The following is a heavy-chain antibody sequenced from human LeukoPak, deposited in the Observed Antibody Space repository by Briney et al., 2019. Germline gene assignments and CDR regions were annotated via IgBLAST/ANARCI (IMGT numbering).Heavy chain of an antibody. CDR3: ARDTANYDFWSGDAFDI. CDR1: GGSISSYY. J-gene: IGHJ3*02. D-gene: IGHD3-3*01. Sequence: SETLSLTCTVSGGSISSYYWSWIRQPPGKGLEWIGYIYYSGSTNYNPSLKSRVTISVNTSKNQFSLKLSSVTAADTAVYYCARDTANYDFWSGDAFDIWGQGTMVTASS. V-gene: IGHV4-59*01. CDR2: IYYSGST.